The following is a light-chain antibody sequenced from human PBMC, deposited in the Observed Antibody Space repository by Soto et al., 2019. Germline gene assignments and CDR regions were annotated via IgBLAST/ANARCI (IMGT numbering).Light chain of an antibody. CDR2: GKS. CDR3: HHYNNWPPST. V-gene: IGKV3-15*01. J-gene: IGKJ5*01. CDR1: PIFAGSY. Sequence: EIVLTQSPGTLSLSPGEGATLACRPSPIFAGSYLAWYQQQPGQVTRLLIFGKSSRAPGVPASFSGSGTGTDFTLTINILHSEDFGVYYGHHYNNWPPSTFGQRSRLEIK.